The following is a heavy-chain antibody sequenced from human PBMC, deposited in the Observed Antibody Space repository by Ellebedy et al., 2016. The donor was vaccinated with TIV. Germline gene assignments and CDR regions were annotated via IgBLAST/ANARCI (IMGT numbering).Heavy chain of an antibody. Sequence: GESLKISXAASGFTFSSYAMSWVRQAPGKGLEWVSYISSSGFTIYYADSVKGRVTISRDNAKNSLYLQMNSLTAEDTAVYYCARDKAYNAFDYWGQGTLLTVSS. CDR3: ARDKAYNAFDY. CDR1: GFTFSSYA. D-gene: IGHD1-1*01. J-gene: IGHJ4*02. V-gene: IGHV3-48*04. CDR2: ISSSGFTI.